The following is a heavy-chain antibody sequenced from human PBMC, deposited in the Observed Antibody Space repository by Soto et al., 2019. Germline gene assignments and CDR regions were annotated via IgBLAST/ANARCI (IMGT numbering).Heavy chain of an antibody. J-gene: IGHJ6*02. Sequence: SQTLSLTCAISGDSVSSNSAAWNWIRQSPSRGLEWLGRTYYRSKWYNDYAVSVKSRITINPDTSKNQFSLQLNSVTPDDTAVYYCARDRGVAARPDYYGMDVWGQGTTVTVSS. V-gene: IGHV6-1*01. CDR2: TYYRSKWYN. D-gene: IGHD6-6*01. CDR3: ARDRGVAARPDYYGMDV. CDR1: GDSVSSNSAA.